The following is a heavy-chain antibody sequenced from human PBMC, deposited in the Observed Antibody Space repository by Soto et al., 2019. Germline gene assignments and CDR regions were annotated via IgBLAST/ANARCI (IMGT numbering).Heavy chain of an antibody. CDR2: IIPILGIA. CDR1: GGTFSSYT. CDR3: ARTYYYDSSGYLALDY. Sequence: QVQLVQSGAEVKKPGSSVKVSCKASGGTFSSYTISWVRQAPGQGLEWMGRIIPILGIANYAQKFQGRVTITXGKXTXIAYMELSSLRSEDTAVYYCARTYYYDSSGYLALDYWGQGTLVTVSS. J-gene: IGHJ4*02. D-gene: IGHD3-22*01. V-gene: IGHV1-69*02.